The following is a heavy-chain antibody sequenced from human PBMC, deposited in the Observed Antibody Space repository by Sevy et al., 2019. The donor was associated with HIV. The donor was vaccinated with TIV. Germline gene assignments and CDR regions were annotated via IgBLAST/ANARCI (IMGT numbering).Heavy chain of an antibody. J-gene: IGHJ4*02. Sequence: GGSLRLSCAASGFTFSSYWMHWVRQAPGKGLVWVSRINSDGSSTSYADSVKVRFTISRDNAKNTLYLQMNSLRAEDTAVSYCARGIHYYDSSGYYQLDYWGQGTLVTVSS. CDR2: INSDGSST. CDR1: GFTFSSYW. D-gene: IGHD3-22*01. CDR3: ARGIHYYDSSGYYQLDY. V-gene: IGHV3-74*01.